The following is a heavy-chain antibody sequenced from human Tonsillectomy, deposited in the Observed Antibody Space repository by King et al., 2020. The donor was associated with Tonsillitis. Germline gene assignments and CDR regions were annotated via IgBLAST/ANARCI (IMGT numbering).Heavy chain of an antibody. V-gene: IGHV3-23*04. D-gene: IGHD3-10*01. J-gene: IGHJ6*03. CDR2: ISDSAGGT. CDR1: GFTFSSFA. CDR3: AKWVRGGYHLYYMDV. Sequence: VQLVESGGGLVQPGGSLRLSCAASGFTFSSFAMTWVRQAPGKGLEWVSSISDSAGGTYYADSVNGRFTISRDNSKNTLYLQVNGLRAEDTAVYYCAKWVRGGYHLYYMDVWGKGTTVTVSS.